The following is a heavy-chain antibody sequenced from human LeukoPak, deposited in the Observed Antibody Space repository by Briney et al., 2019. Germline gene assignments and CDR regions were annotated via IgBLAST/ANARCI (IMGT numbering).Heavy chain of an antibody. D-gene: IGHD3-22*01. J-gene: IGHJ6*03. CDR1: GFTFDDYA. Sequence: PGRSLRLSCAASGFTFDDYAMHWVRQAPGKGLEWVSTISGGGVTTYYADSMKGRFTISRDNSNNTLYLQVNSLRAEDTAVYYCAKGVTYRSDSSGYKKNYYYYYYLDVWGKGTTVTVSS. CDR2: ISGGGVTT. CDR3: AKGVTYRSDSSGYKKNYYYYYYLDV. V-gene: IGHV3-23*01.